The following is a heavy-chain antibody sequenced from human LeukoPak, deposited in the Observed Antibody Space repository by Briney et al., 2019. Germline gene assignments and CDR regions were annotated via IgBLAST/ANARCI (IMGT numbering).Heavy chain of an antibody. CDR1: GVSFRDNA. V-gene: IGHV3-33*01. J-gene: IGHJ4*02. CDR3: ARGGMSARLEY. D-gene: IGHD6-6*01. Sequence: PGTSLRLSCTASGVSFRDNAMHWVRQAPGKWREWVSIIWYDGSNEKYADSVKGRFTISRDNSKNTVYLQMNRPRVEDTAMYYCARGGMSARLEYWGQGTLVTVSP. CDR2: IWYDGSNE.